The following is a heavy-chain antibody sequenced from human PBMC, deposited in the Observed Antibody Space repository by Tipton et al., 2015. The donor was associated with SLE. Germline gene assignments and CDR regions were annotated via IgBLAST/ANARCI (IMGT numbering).Heavy chain of an antibody. CDR2: IYYSGST. CDR3: ARVSEAYYDFWSGYSPNWFDP. CDR1: GGSISSSSYY. Sequence: TLSLTCTVSGGSISSSSYYWGWIRQPPGKGLEWIGSIYYSGSTYYNPSLKSRVTISVDTSKNQFSLKLSSVTAADTAVYYCARVSEAYYDFWSGYSPNWFDPWGQGTLVTVSS. V-gene: IGHV4-39*07. D-gene: IGHD3-3*01. J-gene: IGHJ5*02.